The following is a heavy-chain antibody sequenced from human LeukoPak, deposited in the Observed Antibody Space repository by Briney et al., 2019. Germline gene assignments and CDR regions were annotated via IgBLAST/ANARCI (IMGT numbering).Heavy chain of an antibody. CDR3: ARDGSLPDY. V-gene: IGHV3-74*01. J-gene: IGHJ4*02. CDR1: GFTFSSYW. CDR2: INSDGTT. Sequence: GGSLRLSCAASGFTFSSYWMHWVRQAPGKGMVWVSRINSDGTTSYADSVKGRFTISRDNAKNTLYLQMNSLRAEDTAVYYCARDGSLPDYWGQGTLVTVSS.